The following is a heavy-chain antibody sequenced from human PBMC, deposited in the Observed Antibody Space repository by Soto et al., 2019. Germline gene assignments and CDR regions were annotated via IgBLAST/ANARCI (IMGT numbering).Heavy chain of an antibody. CDR2: IYHSGST. J-gene: IGHJ6*02. D-gene: IGHD3-22*01. V-gene: IGHV4-34*01. CDR1: GGSISYYY. CDR3: ARSPDSSGYYPRWYYYGMDV. Sequence: SETLSLTCTVSGGSISYYYWSWIRQPPGKGLEWIGEIYHSGSTNYNPSLKSRVTISVDKSKNQFSLKLSSVTAADTAVYYCARSPDSSGYYPRWYYYGMDVWGQGTTVTVS.